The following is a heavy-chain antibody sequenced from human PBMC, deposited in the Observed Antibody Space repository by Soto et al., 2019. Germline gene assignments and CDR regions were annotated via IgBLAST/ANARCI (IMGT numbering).Heavy chain of an antibody. D-gene: IGHD3-10*01. V-gene: IGHV4-34*01. CDR3: ARYYYGSGRYTRAFDI. CDR1: GGSFSGYY. J-gene: IGHJ3*02. Sequence: QVQLQQWGAGLLKPSETLSLTCAVYGGSFSGYYWSWIRQPPGKGLEWIGEINHSGSTNYNPSLKSRVTLSVDTSKNQFSLKLSSVTAADTAVYYCARYYYGSGRYTRAFDIWGQGTMVTVSS. CDR2: INHSGST.